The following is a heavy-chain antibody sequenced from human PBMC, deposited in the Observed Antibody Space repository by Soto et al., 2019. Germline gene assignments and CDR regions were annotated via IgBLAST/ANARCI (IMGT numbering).Heavy chain of an antibody. CDR3: ARDSNEIAVAGPQYYYYGMDV. Sequence: SLRLSCAASGFTFSSYAMHWVRQAPGKGLEWVAVISYDGSNKYYADSVKGRFTISRDNSKNTLYLQMNSLRAEDTAVYYCARDSNEIAVAGPQYYYYGMDVWGQGTTVTVSS. V-gene: IGHV3-30-3*01. CDR2: ISYDGSNK. D-gene: IGHD6-19*01. J-gene: IGHJ6*02. CDR1: GFTFSSYA.